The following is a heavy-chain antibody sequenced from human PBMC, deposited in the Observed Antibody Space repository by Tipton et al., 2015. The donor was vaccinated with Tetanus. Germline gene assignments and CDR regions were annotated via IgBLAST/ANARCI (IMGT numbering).Heavy chain of an antibody. J-gene: IGHJ4*02. Sequence: SLRLSCAASGFTFSSYAMSWVRQAPGKGLEWVSAISGSGGSTYYADSVKGRFTISRDNSKNTLYLQMNSLRAEDTAVYYCAKGNRIVLMVYATDYWGQGTLVPVSS. CDR3: AKGNRIVLMVYATDY. CDR2: ISGSGGST. D-gene: IGHD2-8*01. CDR1: GFTFSSYA. V-gene: IGHV3-23*01.